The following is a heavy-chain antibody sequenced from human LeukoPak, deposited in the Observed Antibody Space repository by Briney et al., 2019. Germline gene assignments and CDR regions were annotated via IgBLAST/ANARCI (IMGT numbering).Heavy chain of an antibody. D-gene: IGHD5-18*01. CDR3: ARGGYSYGGAFDI. CDR2: ISSNGGST. J-gene: IGHJ3*02. V-gene: IGHV3-64*02. CDR1: GFTFSSYA. Sequence: GGSLRLSCAASGFTFSSYAMHWVRQAPGKGLEYVSAISSNGGSTYYADSVKGRFTISRDNSKNTLYLQMGSLRAEDMAVYYCARGGYSYGGAFDIWGQGTMVTVSS.